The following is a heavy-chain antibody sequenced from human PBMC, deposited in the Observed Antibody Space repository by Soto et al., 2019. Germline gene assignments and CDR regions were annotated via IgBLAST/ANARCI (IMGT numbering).Heavy chain of an antibody. Sequence: GESLKISCKGSGYSFTSYWIGWVRQMPGKGLEWMGIIYPGDSHTKYSPSFQGQVTISADKSTSTAYLQWSGLKASDTAIYYCARQGYCSTTACYTVDYWGQGTLVTVSS. V-gene: IGHV5-51*01. CDR3: ARQGYCSTTACYTVDY. D-gene: IGHD2-2*02. CDR1: GYSFTSYW. J-gene: IGHJ4*02. CDR2: IYPGDSHT.